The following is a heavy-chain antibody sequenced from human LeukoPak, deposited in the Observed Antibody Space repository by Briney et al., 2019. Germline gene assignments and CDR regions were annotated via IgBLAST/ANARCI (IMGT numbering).Heavy chain of an antibody. Sequence: GSLRLSCAASGFTFSSYWMSWVRQAPGKGLEWVANIKQDGSEKYYVDSVKGRFTISRDNAKNSLYLQMNSLRAEDTAVYYCAKMVTMVRGGPFDYWGQGTLVTVSS. D-gene: IGHD3-10*01. V-gene: IGHV3-7*01. CDR1: GFTFSSYW. CDR2: IKQDGSEK. J-gene: IGHJ4*02. CDR3: AKMVTMVRGGPFDY.